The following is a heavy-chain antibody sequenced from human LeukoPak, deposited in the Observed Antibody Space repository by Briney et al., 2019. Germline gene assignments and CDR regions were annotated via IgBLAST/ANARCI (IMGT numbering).Heavy chain of an antibody. CDR3: ARDSYDFWSGYYKPWFDP. CDR1: GYTFTSYA. V-gene: IGHV1-3*01. D-gene: IGHD3-3*01. J-gene: IGHJ5*02. CDR2: INAGNGNT. Sequence: ASVKVSCKASGYTFTSYARHWVRQAPGQRLEWMGWINAGNGNTKYSQKFQGRVTITRDTSASTAYMELSSLRSEDTAVYYCARDSYDFWSGYYKPWFDPWGQGTLVTVSS.